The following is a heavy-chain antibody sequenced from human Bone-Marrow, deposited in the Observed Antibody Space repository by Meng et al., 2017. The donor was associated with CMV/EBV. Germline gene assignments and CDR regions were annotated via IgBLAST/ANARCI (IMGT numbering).Heavy chain of an antibody. CDR3: ANGRIAAAGTTGYGMDV. CDR2: ISGSGGST. Sequence: GESLKISCAASGFTFSSYAMSWVRQAPGKGLEWVSAISGSGGSTYYADSVKGRFTISRDNSKNTLYLQVNSLRAEDTAVYYWANGRIAAAGTTGYGMDVWGQGTTVTVYS. V-gene: IGHV3-23*01. D-gene: IGHD6-13*01. CDR1: GFTFSSYA. J-gene: IGHJ6*01.